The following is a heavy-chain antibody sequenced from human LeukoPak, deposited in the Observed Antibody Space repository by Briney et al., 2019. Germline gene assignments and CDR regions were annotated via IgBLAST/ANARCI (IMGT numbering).Heavy chain of an antibody. V-gene: IGHV3-66*01. D-gene: IGHD4-17*01. J-gene: IGHJ4*02. Sequence: GGSLRLSCAASGFAVSNNYMTWVRQAPGKGLEWVSVINSGGNTVYADSVKGRFTISRDNYENTLSLQMNSLRAEDTAVYYCARDATVTYFDYWGQGTLVTVSS. CDR3: ARDATVTYFDY. CDR2: INSGGNT. CDR1: GFAVSNNY.